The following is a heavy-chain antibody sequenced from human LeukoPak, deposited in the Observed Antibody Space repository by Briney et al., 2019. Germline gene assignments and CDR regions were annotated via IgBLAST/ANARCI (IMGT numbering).Heavy chain of an antibody. CDR3: ARGIWEMATIPYWYFDI. J-gene: IGHJ2*01. Sequence: SETLSLTCSVSDDSITMYYWTWIRQPAGKGLEWIGRISTSGSTNYNPSLKSRVTMSVDTSKNQFSLKLSSVTAADTALYYCARGIWEMATIPYWYFDIWGRGTLVTVSS. CDR1: DDSITMYY. CDR2: ISTSGST. D-gene: IGHD5-24*01. V-gene: IGHV4-4*07.